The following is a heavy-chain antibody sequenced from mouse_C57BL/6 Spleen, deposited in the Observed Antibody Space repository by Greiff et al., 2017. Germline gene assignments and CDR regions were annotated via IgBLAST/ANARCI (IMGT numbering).Heavy chain of an antibody. J-gene: IGHJ1*03. D-gene: IGHD2-3*01. CDR1: GYSITSGYD. CDR2: ISYSGST. V-gene: IGHV3-1*01. CDR3: ARGGYYPYWYFDV. Sequence: DVKLVESGPGMVKPSQSLSLTCTVTGYSITSGYDWHWIRHFPGNKLEWMGYISYSGSTNYNPSLKSRISITHDTSKNHFFLKLNSVTTEDTATYYCARGGYYPYWYFDVWGTGTTVTVSS.